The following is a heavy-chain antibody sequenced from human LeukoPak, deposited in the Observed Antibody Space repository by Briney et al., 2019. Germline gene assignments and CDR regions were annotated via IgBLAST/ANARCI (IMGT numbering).Heavy chain of an antibody. CDR2: INPNSGGT. CDR3: ARGGIEHYFDH. Sequence: ASVKVSCNVSGYTLSELSMHWVRQAPGQGLEWMGWINPNSGGTNYAQKFQGRVTMTRDTSISTAYMELSRLRSDDTAVYYCARGGIEHYFDHWGQGTLVTVSS. D-gene: IGHD2-15*01. J-gene: IGHJ4*02. CDR1: GYTLSELS. V-gene: IGHV1-2*02.